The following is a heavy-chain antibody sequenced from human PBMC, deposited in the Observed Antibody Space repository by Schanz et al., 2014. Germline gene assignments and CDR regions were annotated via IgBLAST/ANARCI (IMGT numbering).Heavy chain of an antibody. CDR1: GYIFIGYY. J-gene: IGHJ3*02. CDR2: TNTNSGDT. CDR3: AREPLGCTGSGCQTYDAFDI. V-gene: IGHV1-2*02. Sequence: QVQLVQSGAEMKKPGASVKVSCKASGYIFIGYYIHWVRQAPGQGLEWMGWTNTNSGDTKIAQKFQGVVFMGRDPSISEAYMELASLGSDDTAVYYCAREPLGCTGSGCQTYDAFDIWGQGTMVTVSS. D-gene: IGHD2-8*02.